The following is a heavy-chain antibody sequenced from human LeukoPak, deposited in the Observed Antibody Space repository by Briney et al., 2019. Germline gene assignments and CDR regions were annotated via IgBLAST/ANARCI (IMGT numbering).Heavy chain of an antibody. J-gene: IGHJ5*02. V-gene: IGHV4-39*01. CDR2: ISYAGST. CDR1: DDSISNSDYY. CDR3: ARLGRT. Sequence: SETLSLTCTVADDSISNSDYYWGWIRQPPGKGLEWIGSISYAGSTYYDPSLKSRVTISVDTSKNQFSLKLSSVTAADTAVYYCARLGRTWGQGTLVTVSS.